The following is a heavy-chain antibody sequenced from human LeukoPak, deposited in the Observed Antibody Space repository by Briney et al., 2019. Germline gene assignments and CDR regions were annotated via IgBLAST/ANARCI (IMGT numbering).Heavy chain of an antibody. CDR1: GYTFTSYG. CDR3: ARSSTVTGWFDP. J-gene: IGHJ5*02. V-gene: IGHV1-18*01. CDR2: ISAYNGNT. D-gene: IGHD4-17*01. Sequence: ASVKVSCTASGYTFTSYGISWVRQAPGQGLEWMGWISAYNGNTNYAQKLQGRVTMTTDTSTSTAYMELRSLRSDDTAVYYCARSSTVTGWFDPWGQGTLVTVSS.